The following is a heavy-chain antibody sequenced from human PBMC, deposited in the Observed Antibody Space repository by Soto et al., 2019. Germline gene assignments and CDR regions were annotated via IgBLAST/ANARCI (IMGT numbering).Heavy chain of an antibody. Sequence: EVQLVESGGNLVQPGRSLRLSCTASGFTFGDYTVNWVRQAPGKGLEWVGFIRGKPYGGTTEYAASVKGRFTISRDDSRSVAYLQMNSLKTEDTAVYYCTRYPPGLGVADEFDYWGQGTLVTVSS. CDR1: GFTFGDYT. V-gene: IGHV3-49*04. CDR3: TRYPPGLGVADEFDY. D-gene: IGHD6-19*01. CDR2: IRGKPYGGTT. J-gene: IGHJ4*02.